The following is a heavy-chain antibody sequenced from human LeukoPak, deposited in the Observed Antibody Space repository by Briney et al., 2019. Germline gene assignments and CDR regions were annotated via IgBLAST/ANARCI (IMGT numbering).Heavy chain of an antibody. CDR2: LSWNSGNI. V-gene: IGHV3-9*01. CDR1: GFTFEDYS. D-gene: IGHD5-24*01. CDR3: TKVDGVLPDAFDI. Sequence: GGSLRLSCAASGFTFEDYSMHWVRQAPGKGLEWVSGLSWNSGNIGYADSVKGRFTISRDNAKNSLYLQMDSLRAEDTAFYYCTKVDGVLPDAFDIWGQGTMVTVSS. J-gene: IGHJ3*02.